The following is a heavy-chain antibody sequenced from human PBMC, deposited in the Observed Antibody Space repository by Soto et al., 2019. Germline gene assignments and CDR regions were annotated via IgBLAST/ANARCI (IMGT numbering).Heavy chain of an antibody. CDR2: INPNSGGT. Sequence: ASVKVSCKASGYTFTGYYMHWVRQAPGQGLEWMGWINPNSGGTNYAQKFQGWVTMTRDTSISTAYMELSRLGSDATAVYYCARARIAAAGRDFDYWGQGTLVTVSS. V-gene: IGHV1-2*04. J-gene: IGHJ4*02. CDR1: GYTFTGYY. D-gene: IGHD6-13*01. CDR3: ARARIAAAGRDFDY.